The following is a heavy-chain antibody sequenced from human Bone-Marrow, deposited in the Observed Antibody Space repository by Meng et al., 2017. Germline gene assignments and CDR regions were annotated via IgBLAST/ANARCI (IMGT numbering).Heavy chain of an antibody. Sequence: GESLKISCKGSGYSFTSYWIGWVRQMPEKGLEWMGIIYPGDSDNRYSPSFQGQVTISADNSISTAYLQWSSLKASDTAMYYCARHAPGYCSSTSCYGYYFDYWGQGTLVTVSS. V-gene: IGHV5-51*01. CDR3: ARHAPGYCSSTSCYGYYFDY. CDR2: IYPGDSDN. CDR1: GYSFTSYW. J-gene: IGHJ4*02. D-gene: IGHD2-2*01.